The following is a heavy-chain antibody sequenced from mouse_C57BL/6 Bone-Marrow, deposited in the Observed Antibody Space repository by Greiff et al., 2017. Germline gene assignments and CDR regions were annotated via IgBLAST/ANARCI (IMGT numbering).Heavy chain of an antibody. D-gene: IGHD2-1*01. J-gene: IGHJ4*01. Sequence: EVNVVESGGGLVQSGRSLRLSCATSGFTFSDFYMEWVRQAPGKGLEWIAASRNKANDYTTEYSASVKGRFIVSRYTSQSFFYLQMKALRAEDTAIYYCASDAFYSSIPYYAMDYWGQGTSVTVSS. V-gene: IGHV7-1*01. CDR3: ASDAFYSSIPYYAMDY. CDR1: GFTFSDFY. CDR2: SRNKANDYTT.